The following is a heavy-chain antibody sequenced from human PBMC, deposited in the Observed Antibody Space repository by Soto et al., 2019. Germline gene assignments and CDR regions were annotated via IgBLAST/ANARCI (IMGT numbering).Heavy chain of an antibody. Sequence: PGGSLRLSCAASGFTFSSYGMHWVRQAPGKGLEWVAVISYDGSNKYYADSVKGRFTISRDNSKNTLYLQMNSLRAEDTAVYYCAKDPGDSGYDSLNFYFDYWGQGTLVTVSS. D-gene: IGHD5-12*01. CDR3: AKDPGDSGYDSLNFYFDY. CDR2: ISYDGSNK. V-gene: IGHV3-30*18. J-gene: IGHJ4*02. CDR1: GFTFSSYG.